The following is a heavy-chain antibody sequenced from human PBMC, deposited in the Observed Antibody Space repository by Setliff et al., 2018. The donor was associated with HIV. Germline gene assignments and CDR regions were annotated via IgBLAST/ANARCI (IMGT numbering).Heavy chain of an antibody. V-gene: IGHV1-2*02. CDR3: ARKGSGSSFDFEY. J-gene: IGHJ4*02. D-gene: IGHD3-10*01. Sequence: ASVKVSCKASGYTFTGHYLHWVRQAPGQGLEWLGWVNPNSGDAIYAQNFQGRVTMTRDTSINAAYMELRGLRSDDTAVYYCARKGSGSSFDFEYWGQGTLVTVSS. CDR1: GYTFTGHY. CDR2: VNPNSGDA.